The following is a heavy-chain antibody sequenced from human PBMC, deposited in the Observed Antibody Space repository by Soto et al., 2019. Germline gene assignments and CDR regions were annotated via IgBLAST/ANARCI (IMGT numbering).Heavy chain of an antibody. V-gene: IGHV5-51*01. Sequence: GESLKISCKGSGYSFSSHWIGWVRQMPGKGLDWMGIIYPGDSDARYSPSFLGQVTISADKSINTAYLQWSSLKASDTAMYYCARQGNGAEGFDFWGQGARVTVSS. CDR2: IYPGDSDA. J-gene: IGHJ4*02. CDR3: ARQGNGAEGFDF. D-gene: IGHD4-17*01. CDR1: GYSFSSHW.